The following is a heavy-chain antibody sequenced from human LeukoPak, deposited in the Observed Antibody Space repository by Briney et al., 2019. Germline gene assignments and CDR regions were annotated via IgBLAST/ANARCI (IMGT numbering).Heavy chain of an antibody. CDR2: ISGSGRDT. D-gene: IGHD2-2*01. V-gene: IGHV3-23*01. CDR3: AKESTSVPAAGNYFDY. Sequence: GGSLRLSCAASGFSFRSYAMSWVRQAPGKGLEWVSIISGSGRDTHYADSVKGRLTISRDNSKNMLYLQLNSLRAEDTAVYFCAKESTSVPAAGNYFDYWGRGTLVTVSS. J-gene: IGHJ4*02. CDR1: GFSFRSYA.